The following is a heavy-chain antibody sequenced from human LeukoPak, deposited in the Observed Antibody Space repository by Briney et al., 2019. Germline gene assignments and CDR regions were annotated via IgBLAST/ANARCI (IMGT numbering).Heavy chain of an antibody. V-gene: IGHV3-21*01. CDR3: ARPGV. CDR2: ISSSSSYI. Sequence: GGSLRLSCAASGFTFSRYDMHWVRQSTGKGLEWVSSISSSSSYIYYADSVKGRFTISRDNAKNSLYLQMNGLRAEDTAVYYCARPGVWGQGTLVTVSS. D-gene: IGHD3-10*01. J-gene: IGHJ4*02. CDR1: GFTFSRYD.